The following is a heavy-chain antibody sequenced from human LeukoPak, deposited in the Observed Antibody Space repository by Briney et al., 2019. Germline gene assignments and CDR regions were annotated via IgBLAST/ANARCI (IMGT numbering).Heavy chain of an antibody. V-gene: IGHV4-34*01. CDR1: GGSFSGYY. CDR2: INHSGST. J-gene: IGHJ6*03. Sequence: SETLSLTCAVYGGSFSGYYWSWIRQPPGKGLEWIGEINHSGSTNYNPSLKSRVTISVDTSKNQFPLKLSPVTAADTAVYYCARGRHGSGSYYNVYYYYYMDVWGKGTTVTVSS. D-gene: IGHD3-10*01. CDR3: ARGRHGSGSYYNVYYYYYMDV.